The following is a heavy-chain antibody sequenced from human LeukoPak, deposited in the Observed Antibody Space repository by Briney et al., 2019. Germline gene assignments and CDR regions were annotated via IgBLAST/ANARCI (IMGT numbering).Heavy chain of an antibody. Sequence: PSETLSLTCTVSGYSISTNYYWAWIRHSPGTGLEWIGSVYHNGETYYNPSLKSRVIISVDTSKNEFSLRLTSVTAADTAVSYCVTPRSWELSDMAVWGKGTTVIVSS. CDR3: VTPRSWELSDMAV. CDR2: VYHNGET. V-gene: IGHV4-38-2*02. D-gene: IGHD1-26*01. CDR1: GYSISTNYY. J-gene: IGHJ6*03.